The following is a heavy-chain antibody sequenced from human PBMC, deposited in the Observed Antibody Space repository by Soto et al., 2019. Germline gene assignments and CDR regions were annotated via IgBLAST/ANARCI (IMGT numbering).Heavy chain of an antibody. V-gene: IGHV3-23*01. CDR3: AKDCQRYGGNASCY. CDR1: GFTFSSYA. CDR2: ISGSGGST. J-gene: IGHJ4*02. Sequence: GGSLRLSCAASGFTFSSYAMSWVRQAPGKGLEWVSAISGSGGSTYYADSVKGRFTISRDNSKNTLYLQMNSLRAEDTAVYYCAKDCQRYGGNASCYGGQGTLVTVSS. D-gene: IGHD2-15*01.